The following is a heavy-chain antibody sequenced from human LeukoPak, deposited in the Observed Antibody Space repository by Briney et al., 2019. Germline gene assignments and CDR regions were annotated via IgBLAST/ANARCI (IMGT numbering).Heavy chain of an antibody. J-gene: IGHJ4*02. CDR2: ISSSGSTI. Sequence: GGSLRVSCVASGFTFSSYEMNWVRQVPGKGLEWVSYISSSGSTIYYADSVKGRFTISRDNAKNSLYLQMNSLRAEDTAVYYCARQLLWFGEFVGYFDYWGQGTLVTVSS. V-gene: IGHV3-48*03. CDR1: GFTFSSYE. CDR3: ARQLLWFGEFVGYFDY. D-gene: IGHD3-10*01.